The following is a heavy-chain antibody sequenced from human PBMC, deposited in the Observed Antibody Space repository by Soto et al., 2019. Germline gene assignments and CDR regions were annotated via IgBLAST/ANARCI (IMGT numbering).Heavy chain of an antibody. Sequence: SVKVSCKACGYTFTGYYMHWVRQARGQGLEWIGWINVGSGNTNYAQKFQERVTITRDMSTSTAYMELSSLRSEDTAVYYCAADNEIRDLFDYWGQGTLVTVSS. V-gene: IGHV1-58*02. CDR1: GYTFTGYY. D-gene: IGHD1-1*01. CDR3: AADNEIRDLFDY. J-gene: IGHJ4*02. CDR2: INVGSGNT.